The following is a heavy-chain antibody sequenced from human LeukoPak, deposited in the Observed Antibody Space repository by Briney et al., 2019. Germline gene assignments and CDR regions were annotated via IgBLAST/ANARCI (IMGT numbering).Heavy chain of an antibody. CDR1: GFTFSSYA. CDR3: ARDRRYCSGGSCRRSNYFDY. V-gene: IGHV3-30-3*01. CDR2: ISYDGSNK. J-gene: IGHJ4*02. D-gene: IGHD2-15*01. Sequence: GGSLRLSCAASGFTFSSYAMHWVGQAPGKGLEWVAVISYDGSNKYYADSVKGRFTISRDNSKNTLYLQMNSLRAEDTAVYYCARDRRYCSGGSCRRSNYFDYWGQGTLATVSS.